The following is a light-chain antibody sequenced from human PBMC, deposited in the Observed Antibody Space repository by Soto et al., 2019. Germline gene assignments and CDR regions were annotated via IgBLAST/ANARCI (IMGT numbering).Light chain of an antibody. Sequence: DIQMPQSPSTLSASVGDRVTITCRASQSISSWLAWYQQKPGKAPKLLIQKASSLESGVPSRFSGSGSGTEFPLTISSLQPDDFATYYCQQYNSFSPTFGQGTKLEIK. V-gene: IGKV1-5*03. CDR2: KAS. CDR3: QQYNSFSPT. J-gene: IGKJ2*01. CDR1: QSISSW.